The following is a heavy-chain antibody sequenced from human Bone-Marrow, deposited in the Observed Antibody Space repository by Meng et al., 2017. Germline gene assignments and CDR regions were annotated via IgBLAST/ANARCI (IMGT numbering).Heavy chain of an antibody. Sequence: VQLVESGGGLVQPGGSLILSCAASGFNFNNYQMHWLRQAPGEGLVWVSRLHGDGSGPIYADSVKGRFTISRDNAKNTLDLQMNSLRLDDTAVYYCVRDNYGPDYWGQGTLVTVSS. D-gene: IGHD3-10*01. CDR1: GFNFNNYQ. CDR2: LHGDGSGP. J-gene: IGHJ4*02. CDR3: VRDNYGPDY. V-gene: IGHV3-74*01.